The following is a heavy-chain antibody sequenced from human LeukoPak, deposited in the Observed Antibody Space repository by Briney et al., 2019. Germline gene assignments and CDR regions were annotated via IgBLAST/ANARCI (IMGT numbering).Heavy chain of an antibody. J-gene: IGHJ6*03. CDR1: GYTFTSYY. CDR3: ARNGPIRIVRATTVHYYYMDV. Sequence: GASVKVSCKASGYTFTSYYMHWVRQAPGQGLEWMGIINPSGGSTSYAQKFQGRVTMTRDMSTSTVYMELSSLRSEDTAVYYCARNGPIRIVRATTVHYYYMDVWGKGTTVTVSS. V-gene: IGHV1-46*01. CDR2: INPSGGST. D-gene: IGHD1-26*01.